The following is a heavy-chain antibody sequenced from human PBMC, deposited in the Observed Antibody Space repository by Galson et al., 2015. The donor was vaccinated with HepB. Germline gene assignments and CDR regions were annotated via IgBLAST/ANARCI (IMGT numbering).Heavy chain of an antibody. J-gene: IGHJ4*02. Sequence: SLRLSCAASGFTFSSYVLTWVRQAPGKGLQWISGISGDTYGKYYTDSVKGRFTISRDNSNNRLYLQMTNMRADDTATYYCAKGRGWYTGFDSWGQGALVTVSS. CDR1: GFTFSSYV. CDR2: ISGDTYGK. CDR3: AKGRGWYTGFDS. D-gene: IGHD6-19*01. V-gene: IGHV3-23*01.